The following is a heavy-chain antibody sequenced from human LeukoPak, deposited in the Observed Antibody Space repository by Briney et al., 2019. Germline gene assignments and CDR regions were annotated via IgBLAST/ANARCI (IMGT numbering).Heavy chain of an antibody. V-gene: IGHV3-33*01. CDR1: GFSFSSYG. CDR2: IWFDGSNK. D-gene: IGHD2-2*03. Sequence: GGSLRLSCAASGFSFSSYGMHWVRQAPGKGLEWVAVIWFDGSNKYYAESVKGRFTISRDNSKNTLYLQMNSLRAEDTAVYYCVGYCSSTSCPQTPPGVWGQGALVTVSS. J-gene: IGHJ4*02. CDR3: VGYCSSTSCPQTPPGV.